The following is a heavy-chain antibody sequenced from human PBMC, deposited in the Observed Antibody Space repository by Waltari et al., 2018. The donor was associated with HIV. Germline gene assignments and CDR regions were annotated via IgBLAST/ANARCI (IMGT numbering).Heavy chain of an antibody. D-gene: IGHD2-15*01. Sequence: VQLVQSGAEVKKPGESLKISCKGSGYNFDKYWIRWVRQMPGKGLEWMGIIYPGYSDTRYSPSFQGQVTFSADKSITTAYLQWSNLKASDTAMYYCARHGVVDGNDSYGMDVWGQGTTVTVSS. CDR2: IYPGYSDT. CDR3: ARHGVVDGNDSYGMDV. J-gene: IGHJ6*02. V-gene: IGHV5-51*01. CDR1: GYNFDKYW.